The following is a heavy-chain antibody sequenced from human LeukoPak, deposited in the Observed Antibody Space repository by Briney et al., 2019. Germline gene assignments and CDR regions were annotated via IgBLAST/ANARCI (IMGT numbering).Heavy chain of an antibody. V-gene: IGHV4-61*05. CDR1: GGSISSSSYY. CDR3: ARGRQWLVGQIDY. Sequence: SETLSLTCTVSGGSISSSSYYWGWIRQPPGKGLEWIGYIYYSGSTNYNPSLKSRVTISVDTSKNQFSLKLSSVTAADTAVYYCARGRQWLVGQIDYWGQGTLVTVSS. CDR2: IYYSGST. J-gene: IGHJ4*02. D-gene: IGHD6-19*01.